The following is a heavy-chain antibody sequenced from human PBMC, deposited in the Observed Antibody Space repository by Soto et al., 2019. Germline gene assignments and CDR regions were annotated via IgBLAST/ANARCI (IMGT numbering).Heavy chain of an antibody. J-gene: IGHJ6*02. Sequence: GGSLRLSCAASGFTFSSYWMSCVRQAPGKGLEWVANIKQDGSEKYYVDSVNGRFTISRDNAKNSLYLQMNSLRAEDTAVYYCARATPVTTVTPAYGMDVWGQGTTFTVS. D-gene: IGHD4-17*01. CDR1: GFTFSSYW. CDR2: IKQDGSEK. CDR3: ARATPVTTVTPAYGMDV. V-gene: IGHV3-7*01.